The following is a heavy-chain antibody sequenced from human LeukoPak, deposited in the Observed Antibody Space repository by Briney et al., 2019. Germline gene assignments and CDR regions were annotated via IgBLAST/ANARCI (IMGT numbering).Heavy chain of an antibody. CDR2: FDPEDGET. V-gene: IGHV1-24*01. J-gene: IGHJ4*02. CDR3: ATDLVVTHHFDH. D-gene: IGHD2-21*02. Sequence: ASVKVSCKVSGYTLTELSMHWVRQAPGKGLEWMGGFDPEDGETIYAQKFQGRVTMTKDTSTDTAYMGLSSLRSEDTAVYYCATDLVVTHHFDHWGQGTLVTVSS. CDR1: GYTLTELS.